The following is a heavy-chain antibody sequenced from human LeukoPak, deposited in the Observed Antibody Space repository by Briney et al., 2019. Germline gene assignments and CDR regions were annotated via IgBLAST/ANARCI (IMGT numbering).Heavy chain of an antibody. V-gene: IGHV1-2*02. J-gene: IGHJ4*02. Sequence: ASVKVSCKASGYTFTGYYMHWVRQAPGQGLEWMGWINPNSGGTNYAQKFQGRVTMTRDTSISTAYMGLSRLRSDDTAVYYCARLRRDGYIDDYWGQGTLVTVSS. CDR3: ARLRRDGYIDDY. CDR1: GYTFTGYY. CDR2: INPNSGGT. D-gene: IGHD5-24*01.